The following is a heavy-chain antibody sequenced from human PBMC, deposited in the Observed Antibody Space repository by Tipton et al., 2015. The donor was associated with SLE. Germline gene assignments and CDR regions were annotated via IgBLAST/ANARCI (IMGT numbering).Heavy chain of an antibody. Sequence: TLSLTCTVSGDSMSSYYWTWIRQPPGKGPEWIGYIYSSGSTNYNPSLKSRVTISVDTSKSQFSLKLSSVTAADTAVYYCARVAYYGSGGYPYFDYWGQGTLVTVSS. CDR1: GDSMSSYY. D-gene: IGHD3-22*01. J-gene: IGHJ4*02. V-gene: IGHV4-59*01. CDR3: ARVAYYGSGGYPYFDY. CDR2: IYSSGST.